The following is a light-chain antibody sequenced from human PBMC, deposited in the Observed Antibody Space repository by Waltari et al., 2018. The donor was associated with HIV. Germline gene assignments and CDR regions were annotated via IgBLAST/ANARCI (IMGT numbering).Light chain of an antibody. CDR1: RSNIENDT. V-gene: IGLV1-47*01. Sequence: QSVLTPPPSASGTPGQRVPIPCSGRRSNIENDTVSWYQQLTGAAPRLLIYKDTQRPSGVPDRFTVSKSGTSASLAISGLRSEDEADYYCVGWDSRLSGYVFGTGTKVTVL. CDR3: VGWDSRLSGYV. CDR2: KDT. J-gene: IGLJ1*01.